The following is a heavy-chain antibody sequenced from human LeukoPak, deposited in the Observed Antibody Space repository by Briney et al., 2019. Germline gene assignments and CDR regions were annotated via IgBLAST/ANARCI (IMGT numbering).Heavy chain of an antibody. CDR3: AGLRRAYYYYMDV. Sequence: GGSLRLFCAASEVTFSTYTMTWVRQAPGKGLEWVSSISGSGNYIYYADSLKGRFTISRDNANNLLFLQMSSLRAEDTAVYFCAGLRRAYYYYMDVWGKGTTVTVSS. J-gene: IGHJ6*03. V-gene: IGHV3-21*06. CDR2: ISGSGNYI. CDR1: EVTFSTYT.